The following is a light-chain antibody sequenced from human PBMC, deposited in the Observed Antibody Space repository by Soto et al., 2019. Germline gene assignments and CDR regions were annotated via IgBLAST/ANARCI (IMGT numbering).Light chain of an antibody. CDR3: QQYNNWPPWT. Sequence: EIVMTQSPATLSVSPGERATLSCRASQSVSSNLAWYQQKPGQAPRLLIYGASTRATGIPARFSGSGSGTEVTLTISSLQSADFAVYYCQQYNNWPPWTFGQGTKLEIK. CDR2: GAS. CDR1: QSVSSN. V-gene: IGKV3-15*01. J-gene: IGKJ2*02.